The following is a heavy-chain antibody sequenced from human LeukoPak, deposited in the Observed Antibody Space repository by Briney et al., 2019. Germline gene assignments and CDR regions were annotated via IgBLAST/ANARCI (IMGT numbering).Heavy chain of an antibody. D-gene: IGHD3-3*01. CDR1: GFTFSSYS. CDR3: ARDPDYDFWTGPFDY. J-gene: IGHJ4*02. CDR2: ISSSSSTI. Sequence: GGSLRLSCAASGFTFSSYSMNWVRQAPGKGLEWVSFISSSSSTIYYADSVKGRFTISRDNAKNSLYLQMNSLRAEDTAVYYCARDPDYDFWTGPFDYWGQGTLVTVSS. V-gene: IGHV3-48*04.